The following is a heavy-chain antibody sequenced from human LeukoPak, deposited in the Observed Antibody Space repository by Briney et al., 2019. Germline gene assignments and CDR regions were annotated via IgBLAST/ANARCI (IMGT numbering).Heavy chain of an antibody. D-gene: IGHD4-17*01. Sequence: GGSLRLSCVASEFTFSNYVMSWVRQAPGKGLEWVSVITARGDGTNYADSVRGRFTISRDNSKNTLYLHLSSLRVEDTAVYYCAKEGTVTTFVWVDVWGQGTTVTVSS. CDR2: ITARGDGT. J-gene: IGHJ6*02. CDR1: EFTFSNYV. CDR3: AKEGTVTTFVWVDV. V-gene: IGHV3-23*01.